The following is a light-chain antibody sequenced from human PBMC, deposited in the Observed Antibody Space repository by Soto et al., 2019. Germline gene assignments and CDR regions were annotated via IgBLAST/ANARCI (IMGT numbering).Light chain of an antibody. CDR3: QQYGTSPWT. CDR1: QSVSSSY. CDR2: GAS. Sequence: EIVLTQSPGTLSLSPGERATLSCRASQSVSSSYLAWYQQKPGQAPRLLIYGASSRATGIPDTFSGSGSGTDFTLTISRPEPEDFAVYYCQQYGTSPWTFGQGTKVEIK. J-gene: IGKJ1*01. V-gene: IGKV3-20*01.